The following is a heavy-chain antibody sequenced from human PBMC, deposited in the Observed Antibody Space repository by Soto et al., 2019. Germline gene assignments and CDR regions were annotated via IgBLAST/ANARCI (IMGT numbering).Heavy chain of an antibody. CDR2: LSDSGISI. Sequence: GGSLRISCGASGFAFRSHWMTWVRQAPGKGLEWVSGLSDSGISIYYADSVKGRFTISRANSKNTLYLQIHTLRAEDTAVYYCAKVSSSWYAGFFDLWGQGTLVTVSS. D-gene: IGHD6-13*01. V-gene: IGHV3-23*01. CDR1: GFAFRSHW. CDR3: AKVSSSWYAGFFDL. J-gene: IGHJ4*02.